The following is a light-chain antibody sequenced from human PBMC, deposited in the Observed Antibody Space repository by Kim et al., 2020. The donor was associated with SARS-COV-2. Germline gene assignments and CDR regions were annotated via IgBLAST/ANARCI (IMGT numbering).Light chain of an antibody. CDR1: QRVISNY. CDR3: QQYGDSPFS. J-gene: IGKJ3*01. CDR2: GAS. Sequence: SPGERARLYCRASQRVISNYLAWYQHMPGRAPRLLINGASRRATGIPDRFSGSGSGTVFALTISRLEPEDCAVYYCQQYGDSPFSFGPGTKVDIK. V-gene: IGKV3-20*01.